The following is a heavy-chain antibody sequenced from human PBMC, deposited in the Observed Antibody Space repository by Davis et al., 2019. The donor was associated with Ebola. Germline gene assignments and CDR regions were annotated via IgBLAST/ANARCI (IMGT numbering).Heavy chain of an antibody. CDR3: ARHLTDFWSPVSMDV. J-gene: IGHJ6*02. Sequence: MPSETLSLTCTVSGGSISSSSYYWGWIRQPPGKGLEWIGSIYYSGSTYYNPSLKSRVTISVDTSKNQFSLKLSSVTAADTAVYYCARHLTDFWSPVSMDVWGQGTTVTVSS. CDR1: GGSISSSSYY. V-gene: IGHV4-39*01. CDR2: IYYSGST. D-gene: IGHD3-3*01.